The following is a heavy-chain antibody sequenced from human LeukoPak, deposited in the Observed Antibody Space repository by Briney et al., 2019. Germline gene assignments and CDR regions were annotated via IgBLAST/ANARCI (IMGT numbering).Heavy chain of an antibody. V-gene: IGHV4-59*01. D-gene: IGHD3-22*01. J-gene: IGHJ6*03. CDR2: IYYSGST. CDR3: ARDHPNYYDSSGYQLYMDV. Sequence: SETLSLTCTASGGSISSYYWSWIRQPPGKGLEWIWYIYYSGSTNYNPSLKSRVTISVDTSKNQFSLKLSSVTAADTAVYYCARDHPNYYDSSGYQLYMDVWGKGTTVTVSS. CDR1: GGSISSYY.